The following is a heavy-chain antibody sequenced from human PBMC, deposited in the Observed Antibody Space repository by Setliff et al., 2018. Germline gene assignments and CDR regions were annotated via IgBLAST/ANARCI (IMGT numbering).Heavy chain of an antibody. J-gene: IGHJ4*02. V-gene: IGHV4-30-4*08. D-gene: IGHD3-10*01. CDR2: IYYSGNT. CDR1: GGSISSGDYY. Sequence: ASETLSLTCTVSGGSISSGDYYWTWIRQPPGKGLEWIGFIYYSGNTFYNPSLKSRLTLSVDTSKNLFSLKLSSVTAADTAVYYCARQLYYYGTPGYFDYWGQGTLVTVSS. CDR3: ARQLYYYGTPGYFDY.